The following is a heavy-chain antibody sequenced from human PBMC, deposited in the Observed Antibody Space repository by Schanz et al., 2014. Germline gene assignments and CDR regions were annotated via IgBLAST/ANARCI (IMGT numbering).Heavy chain of an antibody. D-gene: IGHD3-9*01. J-gene: IGHJ5*02. CDR3: AKAADWPVTRFDP. Sequence: EVQLVESGGGLVQPGGSLRLSCAASGFTFSTSTMHWVRQAPGKGLEWVSAINTGVNTYYADSVRGRFTMSRDNSKNTLYLQMNSLRAGDAAVYYCAKAADWPVTRFDPWGQGTLVTVSS. CDR2: INTGVNT. CDR1: GFTFSTST. V-gene: IGHV3-23*04.